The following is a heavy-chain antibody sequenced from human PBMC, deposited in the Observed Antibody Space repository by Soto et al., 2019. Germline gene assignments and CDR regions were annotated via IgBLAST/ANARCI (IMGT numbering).Heavy chain of an antibody. CDR1: GASIRITDYY. CDR3: ARLRIATNNYKWFDP. V-gene: IGHV4-31*03. CDR2: IYVTGAV. J-gene: IGHJ5*02. D-gene: IGHD2-21*01. Sequence: LYLTCTVSGASIRITDYYLSWIRQVPGKGLEWIGHIYVTGAVDYNPSLRDRITISQDTSERQFSLNLRLVTAADTAVYYCARLRIATNNYKWFDPWGQGTLVTVSS.